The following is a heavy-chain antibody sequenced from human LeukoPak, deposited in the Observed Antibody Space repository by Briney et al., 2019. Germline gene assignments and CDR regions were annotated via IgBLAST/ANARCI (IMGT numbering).Heavy chain of an antibody. V-gene: IGHV3-23*01. CDR3: AKAPVTTCRGAFCYPFDY. D-gene: IGHD2-15*01. CDR2: ISDTGNT. J-gene: IGHJ4*02. Sequence: GGSLRLSCAASGFTLNSYAMSWVRQAPGKGMEWVSAISDTGNTYHADSVKGRFTISRDSSKNTLFLQMNRLRPEDAAVYYCAKAPVTTCRGAFCYPFDYWGLGTLVTVSS. CDR1: GFTLNSYA.